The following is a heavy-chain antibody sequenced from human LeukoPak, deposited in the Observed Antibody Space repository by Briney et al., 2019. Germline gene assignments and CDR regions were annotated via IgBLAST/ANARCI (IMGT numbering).Heavy chain of an antibody. CDR3: AKLLGYCSGGSCYRRPDFDY. D-gene: IGHD2-15*01. V-gene: IGHV3-30*18. CDR1: GFTFSTYG. CDR2: ISYDGSNK. J-gene: IGHJ4*02. Sequence: PGGSLRFSCAASGFTFSTYGMHWVRQAPGKGLEWVAVISYDGSNKYYADSVKGRFTISRDNSKNTLYLQTNSLRAEDTAVYYCAKLLGYCSGGSCYRRPDFDYWGQGTLVTVSS.